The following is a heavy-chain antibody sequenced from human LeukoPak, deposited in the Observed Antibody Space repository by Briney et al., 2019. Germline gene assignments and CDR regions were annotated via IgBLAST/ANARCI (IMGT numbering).Heavy chain of an antibody. V-gene: IGHV4-59*08. CDR3: ARGDYDSNAIDI. CDR2: IYYNGCT. CDR1: VGSISSYY. J-gene: IGHJ3*02. Sequence: SETLPLTCTVSVGSISSYYWSWLRQPPAKGLEWMGHIYYNGCTNYNPSLNSGVTISVDTSKNQFSLKLSSVTPADTAVYYCARGDYDSNAIDIWGQGKRVTVSS. D-gene: IGHD3-22*01.